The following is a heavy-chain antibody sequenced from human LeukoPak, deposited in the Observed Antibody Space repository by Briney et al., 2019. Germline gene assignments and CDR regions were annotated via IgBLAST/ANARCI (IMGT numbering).Heavy chain of an antibody. CDR2: IYYSGST. CDR3: ARDLRYCSSTSCYTSSWYFDL. V-gene: IGHV4-31*03. Sequence: PSQTLSLTCTVSGGSISSGGYYWSWIRQHPGKGLEWIGYIYYSGSTYYNPSLKSRVTISVDTSKNQFSLKLSSVTAADTAVYYCARDLRYCSSTSCYTSSWYFDLWGRGTLVTVSS. D-gene: IGHD2-2*02. J-gene: IGHJ2*01. CDR1: GGSISSGGYY.